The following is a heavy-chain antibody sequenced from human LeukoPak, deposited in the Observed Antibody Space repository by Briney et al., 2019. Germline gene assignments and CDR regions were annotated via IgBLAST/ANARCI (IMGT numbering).Heavy chain of an antibody. CDR2: IYYRGDT. CDR3: ARSRSGWYVSH. D-gene: IGHD6-19*01. Sequence: SETLSLTCTVSGDSISSDYWSWIRQSPGKGLEWFGYIYYRGDTKYNPSLKSRIALDRSKNQISLTLTSVTTADTAVYYCARSRSGWYVSHWGQGILVTVSS. CDR1: GDSISSDY. V-gene: IGHV4-59*01. J-gene: IGHJ4*01.